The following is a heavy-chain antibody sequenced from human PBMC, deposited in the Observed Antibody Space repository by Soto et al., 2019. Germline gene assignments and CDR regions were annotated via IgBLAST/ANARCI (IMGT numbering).Heavy chain of an antibody. V-gene: IGHV5-51*01. J-gene: IGHJ5*02. CDR1: GYSFTSYW. CDR3: ARQDGYWFDP. Sequence: RESLKISCKGSGYSFTSYWIGWVRQMPGKGLEGMGIIYPGDSDTRYSPSCQGQVTISADKSISTAYLQWSNLKASDTAMYYCARQDGYWFDPWGQGTLVTVSS. CDR2: IYPGDSDT. D-gene: IGHD5-12*01.